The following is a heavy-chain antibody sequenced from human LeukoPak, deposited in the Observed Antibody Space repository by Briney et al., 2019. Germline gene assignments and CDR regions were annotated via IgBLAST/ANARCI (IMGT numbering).Heavy chain of an antibody. CDR1: GFTFSSYS. CDR3: TTKPPIAAAHYYYMDV. CDR2: ISSSSSYI. J-gene: IGHJ6*03. V-gene: IGHV3-21*01. Sequence: GWSLRLSCAASGFTFSSYSMKWVRQAGGKGLEWFSSISSSSSYIYYADSVKGRFTISRDNAKNSLYLQMNSLRAEVTAVYYCTTKPPIAAAHYYYMDVWGKGTTVTVSS. D-gene: IGHD6-13*01.